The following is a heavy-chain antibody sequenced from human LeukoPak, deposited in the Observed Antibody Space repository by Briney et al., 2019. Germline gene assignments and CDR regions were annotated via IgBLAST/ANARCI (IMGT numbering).Heavy chain of an antibody. Sequence: PSETLSLTCAVSGGSFSGYYWSWIRQPPGKGLEWIGEINHSGSTNYNPSLKSRVTISVDTSKNQFSLKLSSVTAADTAVYYCARGKPVLLWFGDKGWFDPWGQGTLVTVSS. V-gene: IGHV4-34*01. CDR3: ARGKPVLLWFGDKGWFDP. CDR1: GGSFSGYY. D-gene: IGHD3-10*01. J-gene: IGHJ5*02. CDR2: INHSGST.